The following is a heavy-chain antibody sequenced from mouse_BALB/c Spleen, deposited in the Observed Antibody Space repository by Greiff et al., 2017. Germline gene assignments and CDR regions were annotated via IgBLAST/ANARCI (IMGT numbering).Heavy chain of an antibody. D-gene: IGHD1-2*01. Sequence: VQLVESGAELAKPGASVKMSCKASGYTFTSYWMHWVKQRPGQGLEWIGYINPSTGYTEYNQKFKDKATLTADKSSSTAYMQLSSLTSEDSAVYYCAVTTAMAYAMDYWGQGTSVTVSS. CDR1: GYTFTSYW. CDR3: AVTTAMAYAMDY. CDR2: INPSTGYT. V-gene: IGHV1-7*01. J-gene: IGHJ4*01.